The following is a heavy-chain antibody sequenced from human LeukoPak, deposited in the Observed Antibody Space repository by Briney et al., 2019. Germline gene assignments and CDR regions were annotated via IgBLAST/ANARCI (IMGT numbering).Heavy chain of an antibody. V-gene: IGHV4-59*01. Sequence: SETLSLTCIVSGGSINGYYWSWIRQPPGKRLEWIGYIHYTGSTNYNPSLKSRLTISVDTSKNQFSLKLNSVTAADTAVYYCASLRYGSGSQGALDYGSDYWGQGTLVTVSS. CDR2: IHYTGST. J-gene: IGHJ4*02. CDR1: GGSINGYY. D-gene: IGHD3-10*01. CDR3: ASLRYGSGSQGALDYGSDY.